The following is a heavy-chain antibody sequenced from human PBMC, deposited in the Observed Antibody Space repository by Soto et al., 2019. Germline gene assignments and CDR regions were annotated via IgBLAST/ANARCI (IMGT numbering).Heavy chain of an antibody. D-gene: IGHD2-2*01. V-gene: IGHV3-30-3*01. CDR3: ARVREDIVVVPASYYYGMDV. CDR1: GFTFSSYA. J-gene: IGHJ6*02. CDR2: ISYDGSNK. Sequence: GGSLRLSCAASGFTFSSYAMHWVRQAPGKGLEWVAVISYDGSNKYYADSVKGRFTISRDNSKNTLYLQMNSLRAEDTAVYYCARVREDIVVVPASYYYGMDVWGQGTTVTVSS.